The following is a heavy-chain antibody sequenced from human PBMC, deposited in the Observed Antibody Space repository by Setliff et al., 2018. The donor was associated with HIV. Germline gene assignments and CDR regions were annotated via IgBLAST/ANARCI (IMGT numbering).Heavy chain of an antibody. CDR3: TIAAAG. Sequence: GESLKISCSVSGFRFGDYAMTWFRQAPGKGLGWVGFIRRKSNGGTTEYAASVKGRFNISRDDSKNIAYLQMNSLKTEDTAVYYCTIAAAGWGQGALVTVSS. J-gene: IGHJ4*02. CDR1: GFRFGDYA. V-gene: IGHV3-49*03. D-gene: IGHD6-13*01. CDR2: IRRKSNGGTT.